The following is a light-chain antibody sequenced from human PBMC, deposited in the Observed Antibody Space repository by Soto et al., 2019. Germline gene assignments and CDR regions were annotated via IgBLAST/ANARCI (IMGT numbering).Light chain of an antibody. V-gene: IGKV1-39*01. CDR1: QIMSNN. CDR2: AAS. J-gene: IGKJ1*01. CDR3: QQSYNNPWT. Sequence: DIQMTQSPSSLSASVGDRVIITCRASQIMSNNLNWYQQKPGKAPKLLTHAASSLQSGVPSRFSGSGSGTDFTLTISSLQPGDFATYYCQQSYNNPWTFGQGTQGEVK.